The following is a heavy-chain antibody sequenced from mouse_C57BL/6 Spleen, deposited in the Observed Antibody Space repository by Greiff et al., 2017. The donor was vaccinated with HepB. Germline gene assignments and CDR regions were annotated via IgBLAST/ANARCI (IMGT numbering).Heavy chain of an antibody. J-gene: IGHJ4*01. CDR3: ARSMAQNYAMDY. CDR1: GYTFTSYW. CDR2: IYPGSGST. V-gene: IGHV1-55*01. D-gene: IGHD1-1*02. Sequence: VQLKQPGAELVKPGASVKMSCKASGYTFTSYWITWVKQRPGQGLEWIGDIYPGSGSTNYNEKFKSKATLTVDTSSSTAYMQLSSLTSEDSAVYYCARSMAQNYAMDYWGQGTSVTVSS.